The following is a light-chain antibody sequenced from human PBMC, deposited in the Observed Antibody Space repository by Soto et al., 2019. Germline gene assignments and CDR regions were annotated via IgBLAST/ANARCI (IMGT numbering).Light chain of an antibody. J-gene: IGKJ1*01. V-gene: IGKV1-6*01. CDR3: LQDNNYPWT. Sequence: AIPMTQSPSSLSASVGDRVTILCRASQAIRNAVGWYQQKPGKAPNLLIYGASSLESGVPSRFSGSGSGTDFTLTIRSLEPEDFATYYCLQDNNYPWTFGKGTKVEI. CDR1: QAIRNA. CDR2: GAS.